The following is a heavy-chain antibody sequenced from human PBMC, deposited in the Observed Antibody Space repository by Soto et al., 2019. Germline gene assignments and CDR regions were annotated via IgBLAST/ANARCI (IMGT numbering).Heavy chain of an antibody. Sequence: GGSLRLSCAASGFTFSSYAMHWVRQAPGKGLEWVAVISYDGSNKYYADSVKGRSTISRDNSKNTLYLQMNSLRAEDTAVYYCARDQGTYCSSTSCYYYYGMDVWGQGTMVTVSS. D-gene: IGHD2-2*01. V-gene: IGHV3-30-3*01. CDR1: GFTFSSYA. CDR3: ARDQGTYCSSTSCYYYYGMDV. J-gene: IGHJ6*02. CDR2: ISYDGSNK.